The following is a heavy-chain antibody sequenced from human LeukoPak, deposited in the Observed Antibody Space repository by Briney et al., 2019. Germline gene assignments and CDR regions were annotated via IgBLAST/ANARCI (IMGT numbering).Heavy chain of an antibody. CDR1: GGSISSYY. J-gene: IGHJ5*02. CDR3: ARAGGTMVRGPDVVLNWFDP. Sequence: SETLSLTCTASGGSISSYYWSWIRQPAGKGLEWIGRIYTSGSTNYNPSLKSRVTISVDKSKNQFSLKLSSVTAAATAVYYCARAGGTMVRGPDVVLNWFDPWGQGTLVTVSS. V-gene: IGHV4-4*07. CDR2: IYTSGST. D-gene: IGHD3-10*01.